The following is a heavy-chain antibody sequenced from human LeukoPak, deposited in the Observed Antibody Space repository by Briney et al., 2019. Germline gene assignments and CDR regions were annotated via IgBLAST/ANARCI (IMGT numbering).Heavy chain of an antibody. J-gene: IGHJ6*03. V-gene: IGHV3-23*01. CDR1: GFTFSSYA. Sequence: PGGSLRLSCAASGFTFSSYAMSWVRQAPGQGLEWVSTISGRGGITYYADSVKGRFTISRDNSKNTVFLQMNSLRVDDTAVYYCAKALRETHRPVYSYYYMDVWGKGTTVTVSS. CDR2: ISGRGGIT. CDR3: AKALRETHRPVYSYYYMDV.